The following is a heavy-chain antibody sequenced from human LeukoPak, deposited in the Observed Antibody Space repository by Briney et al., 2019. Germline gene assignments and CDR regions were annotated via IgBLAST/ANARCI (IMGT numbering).Heavy chain of an antibody. J-gene: IGHJ3*02. CDR3: AKVMVVTKPYPYPFDI. CDR1: GFTFSSYG. D-gene: IGHD2-21*02. Sequence: GGSLRLSCAASGFTFSSYGMHWVRQAPGKGLEWVAVISYDGSNKYYADSVKGRFTISRDNSKNTLYLQMNSLRAEDTAVYYCAKVMVVTKPYPYPFDIWGQGTMVTVSS. V-gene: IGHV3-30*18. CDR2: ISYDGSNK.